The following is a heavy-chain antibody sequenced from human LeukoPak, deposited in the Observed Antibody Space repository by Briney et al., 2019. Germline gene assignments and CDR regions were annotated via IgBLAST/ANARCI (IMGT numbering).Heavy chain of an antibody. D-gene: IGHD1-26*01. Sequence: PGGSLRLSCAASGFTFSSYWMHWVRHAPGKGLVWVSRINSDGSSTSYADSVKGRFTISRDNAKNTLYLQMNSLRAEDTAVYFCARLILWETSNAFDIWGQGTMVTVSS. CDR2: INSDGSST. CDR1: GFTFSSYW. J-gene: IGHJ3*02. V-gene: IGHV3-74*01. CDR3: ARLILWETSNAFDI.